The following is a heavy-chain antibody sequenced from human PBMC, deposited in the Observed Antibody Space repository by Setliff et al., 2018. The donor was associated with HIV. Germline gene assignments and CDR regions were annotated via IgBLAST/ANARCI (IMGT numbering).Heavy chain of an antibody. V-gene: IGHV4-30-2*01. CDR3: ARAPLEYSGYDYLRYFDY. Sequence: SETLSLTCDVSGGSISSGGYSWSWIRQPPGKGLEWIGYIYHRGSTYYNPSLKSRVTISVDRSKNQFPLKLSSVTAADTAVYYCARAPLEYSGYDYLRYFDYWGQGTLVTVS. J-gene: IGHJ4*02. CDR1: GGSISSGGYS. D-gene: IGHD5-12*01. CDR2: IYHRGST.